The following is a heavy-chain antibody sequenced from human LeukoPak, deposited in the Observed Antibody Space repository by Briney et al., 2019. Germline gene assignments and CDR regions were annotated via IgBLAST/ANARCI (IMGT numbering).Heavy chain of an antibody. CDR2: INHSGST. Sequence: SETLSLTCAVYGGSFSGYYWSWIRQPPGKGLEWIEEINHSGSTNYNPSLKSRVTISVDTSKNQFSLKLSSVTAADTAVYYCARAGLGYCSGGSCYWFDPWGQGTLVTVSS. CDR1: GGSFSGYY. CDR3: ARAGLGYCSGGSCYWFDP. D-gene: IGHD2-15*01. V-gene: IGHV4-34*01. J-gene: IGHJ5*02.